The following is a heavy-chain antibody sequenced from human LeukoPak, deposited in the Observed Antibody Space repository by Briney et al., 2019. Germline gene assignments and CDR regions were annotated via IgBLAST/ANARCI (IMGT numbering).Heavy chain of an antibody. CDR2: ISGDGGST. Sequence: PGGSLRLSCAASGFTFDDYAMHWVRQAPGKGLEWVSLISGDGGSTYYADSVKGRFTISRDNSKNSLYLQMNSLRTEDTALYYCAKDKTDGQQLVPGWFDPWGQGTLVTVSS. CDR3: AKDKTDGQQLVPGWFDP. J-gene: IGHJ5*02. V-gene: IGHV3-43*02. CDR1: GFTFDDYA. D-gene: IGHD6-13*01.